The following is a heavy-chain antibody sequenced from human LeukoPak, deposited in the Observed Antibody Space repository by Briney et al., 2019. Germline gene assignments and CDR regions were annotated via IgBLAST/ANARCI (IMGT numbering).Heavy chain of an antibody. D-gene: IGHD5-24*01. CDR3: AREGFGYNYYFDF. J-gene: IGHJ4*02. V-gene: IGHV3-53*01. Sequence: GGSLRLSCAASGFTVSDNYMNWVRQAPGRGLEWVSVIYTGGTPYYADPVKGRFTISRDNSKNTLYLQMNSLRAEDTAVYYCAREGFGYNYYFDFWGQGTLVTVSS. CDR1: GFTVSDNY. CDR2: IYTGGTP.